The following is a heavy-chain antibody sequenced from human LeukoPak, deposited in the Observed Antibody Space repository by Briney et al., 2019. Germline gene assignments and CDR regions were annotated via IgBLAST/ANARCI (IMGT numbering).Heavy chain of an antibody. CDR3: ARRRKTDSYGRTNDY. J-gene: IGHJ4*02. Sequence: SETLSLTCTVSGGSISSYYWSWIRQPPGKGLEWIGEINHNGSTNYNPSLKSRVTISVDTSKNQFSLKLSSVTAADTAVYYCARRRKTDSYGRTNDYWGQGTLVTVSS. CDR2: INHNGST. CDR1: GGSISSYY. D-gene: IGHD5-18*01. V-gene: IGHV4-34*01.